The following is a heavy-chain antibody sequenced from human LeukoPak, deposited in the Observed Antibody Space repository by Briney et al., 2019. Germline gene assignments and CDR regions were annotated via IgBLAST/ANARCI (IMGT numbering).Heavy chain of an antibody. J-gene: IGHJ4*02. CDR3: ARDVDTAMVSYFDY. CDR1: GFTFSSYA. Sequence: PGGPLRLSCAASGFTFSSYAMHWVRQAPGKGLEWVAVISYDGSNKYYADSVKGRFTISRDNSKNTLYLQMNSLRAEDTAVYYCARDVDTAMVSYFDYWGQGTLVTVSS. CDR2: ISYDGSNK. D-gene: IGHD5-18*01. V-gene: IGHV3-30-3*01.